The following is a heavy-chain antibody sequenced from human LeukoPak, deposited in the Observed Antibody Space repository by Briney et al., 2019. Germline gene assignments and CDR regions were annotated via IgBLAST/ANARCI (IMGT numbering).Heavy chain of an antibody. CDR3: AKGRGILSPDY. D-gene: IGHD2-15*01. CDR1: GFTFSSYS. V-gene: IGHV3-23*01. CDR2: ISGSGDNT. Sequence: GGSLRLSCAASGFTFSSYSMNWVRQAPGKGLEWVVGISGSGDNTYYADSVKGRFTISRDNSKNTLYLQMNFLRAEDTAVYYCAKGRGILSPDYWGQGTLVTVSS. J-gene: IGHJ4*02.